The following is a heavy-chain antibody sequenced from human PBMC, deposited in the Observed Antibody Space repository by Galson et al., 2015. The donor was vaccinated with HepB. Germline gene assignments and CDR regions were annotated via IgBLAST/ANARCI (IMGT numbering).Heavy chain of an antibody. CDR3: ARGTSGVGGPDD. J-gene: IGHJ4*02. V-gene: IGHV4-34*09. CDR2: IYHGGSA. Sequence: TLSLTCAVYGGSFSGHYWNWIRQHPGKGLEWIGYIYHGGSAYYNPTLKSRLFMSVDTSKNQFSLILSSVTAADTAVYYCARGTSGVGGPDDWGQGTLVTVSS. CDR1: GGSFSGHY. D-gene: IGHD2-8*01.